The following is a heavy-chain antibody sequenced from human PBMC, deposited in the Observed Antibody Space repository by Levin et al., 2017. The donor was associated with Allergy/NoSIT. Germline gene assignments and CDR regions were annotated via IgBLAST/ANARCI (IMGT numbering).Heavy chain of an antibody. Sequence: KSSETLSLTCAVSGASFSSTNWYSWVRQPPGKGLEWIGEIYPDGRTNYNPSLKSRVTISVDKSRNQFSLKLNSVTAADTAVYYCVRNGFYSLEVWGKGTTVTVSS. J-gene: IGHJ6*04. D-gene: IGHD3-3*01. CDR2: IYPDGRT. CDR1: GASFSSTNW. V-gene: IGHV4-4*02. CDR3: VRNGFYSLEV.